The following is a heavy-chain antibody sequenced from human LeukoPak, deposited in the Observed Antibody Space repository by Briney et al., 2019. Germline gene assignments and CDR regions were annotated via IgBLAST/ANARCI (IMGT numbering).Heavy chain of an antibody. CDR1: GGSISSSNW. D-gene: IGHD3-3*01. V-gene: IGHV4-4*02. CDR3: ARWVSGFWSVYNYYYYYGMDV. Sequence: SDTLSLTCAVSGGSISSSNWWSWIRQPPGKGLEWIGEINHSGSTNYNPYLQSRVTISVDTSKNPFSLKLSSVTAADTAVYYCARWVSGFWSVYNYYYYYGMDVWGQGTTVTVSS. J-gene: IGHJ6*02. CDR2: INHSGST.